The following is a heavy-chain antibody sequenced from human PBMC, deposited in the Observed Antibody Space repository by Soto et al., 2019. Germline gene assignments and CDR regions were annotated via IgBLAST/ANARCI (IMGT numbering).Heavy chain of an antibody. CDR2: IYYSGST. J-gene: IGHJ3*02. Sequence: SETLSLTCTVSGGSISSSSYYWGWIRQPPGKGLEWIGSIYYSGSTYYNPSLKSRVTISVDTSKNQFSLKLSSVTAADTAVYYCARHLAMITFGGVIVRSQWDAFDIWGQGTMVTVSS. CDR1: GGSISSSSYY. CDR3: ARHLAMITFGGVIVRSQWDAFDI. D-gene: IGHD3-16*02. V-gene: IGHV4-39*01.